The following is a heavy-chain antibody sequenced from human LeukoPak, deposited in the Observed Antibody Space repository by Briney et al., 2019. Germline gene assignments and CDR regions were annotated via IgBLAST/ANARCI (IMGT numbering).Heavy chain of an antibody. CDR2: IHPEGNEK. J-gene: IGHJ4*02. CDR1: GFTFSKFW. D-gene: IGHD1-1*01. V-gene: IGHV3-7*04. Sequence: HPGGSLRLSCAVSGFTFSKFWMSWVRQAPGRGLEWVANIHPEGNEKYHVESVKGRFTISRDNAKNLLFLQMNGLRGEDTAVYYCARGDDFSGDHWGQGTLVTVSS. CDR3: ARGDDFSGDH.